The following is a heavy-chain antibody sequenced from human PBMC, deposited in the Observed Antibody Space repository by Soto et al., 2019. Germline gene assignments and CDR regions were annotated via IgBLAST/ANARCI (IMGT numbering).Heavy chain of an antibody. D-gene: IGHD1-26*01. CDR3: AKPQSGSYYAAFDV. CDR2: IKSKGGGETA. J-gene: IGHJ3*01. V-gene: IGHV3-15*01. CDR1: GFTYIFAW. Sequence: EVQLVESGGGLVEPGGSLRLSCVGSGFTYIFAWMNWVRQAPGKGLEWVARIKSKGGGETADYAAPVKGRFTISRDNSNNTLYLDMSSLTNEDTAVYYCAKPQSGSYYAAFDVWGQGTTVTVSS.